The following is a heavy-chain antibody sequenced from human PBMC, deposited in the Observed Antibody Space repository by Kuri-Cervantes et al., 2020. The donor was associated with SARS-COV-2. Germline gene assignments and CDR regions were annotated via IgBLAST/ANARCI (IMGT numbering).Heavy chain of an antibody. CDR3: AKDLRTPGAGPDY. D-gene: IGHD2-8*02. CDR2: IKQDGSEK. CDR1: GFTFSSYW. J-gene: IGHJ4*02. V-gene: IGHV3-7*01. Sequence: GESLKISCAASGFTFSSYWMSWVRQAPGKGLEWVANIKQDGSEKYYVDSVRGRFTISRDNLNNILYLHMNSLRTEDTAVYFCAKDLRTPGAGPDYWGQGTLVTVSS.